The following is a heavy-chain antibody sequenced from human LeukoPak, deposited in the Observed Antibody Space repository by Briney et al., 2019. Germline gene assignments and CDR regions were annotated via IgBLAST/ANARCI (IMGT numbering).Heavy chain of an antibody. J-gene: IGHJ3*02. CDR3: ALNGREVPSGAFDI. CDR2: ISGSGGST. CDR1: GFTFSNYA. D-gene: IGHD3-16*02. V-gene: IGHV3-23*01. Sequence: GGSLRLSCAASGFTFSNYAMSWARQAPGKGLEWVSAISGSGGSTYYADSVKGLFTISRDNSKNTLYLQMNSLRAEDTAVYYCALNGREVPSGAFDIWGQGTMVTVSS.